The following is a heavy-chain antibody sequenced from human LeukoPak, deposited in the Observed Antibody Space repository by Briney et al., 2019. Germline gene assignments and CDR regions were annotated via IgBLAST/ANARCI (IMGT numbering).Heavy chain of an antibody. Sequence: GGSLRLSCAAAGFTFSDYNMNWVRQAPGKLLEWVSYISGGSNIIYYADSVKGPSTIARDKAKNPLFRQMDSLSEEDTAVYYCARAVSGYAFDYWGQGNLVTVSS. J-gene: IGHJ4*02. CDR2: ISGGSNII. CDR3: ARAVSGYAFDY. D-gene: IGHD5-12*01. CDR1: GFTFSDYN. V-gene: IGHV3-48*02.